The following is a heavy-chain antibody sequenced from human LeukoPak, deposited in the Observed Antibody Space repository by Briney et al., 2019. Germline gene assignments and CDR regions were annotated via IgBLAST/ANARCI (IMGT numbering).Heavy chain of an antibody. J-gene: IGHJ5*02. CDR1: GFTFSRYN. D-gene: IGHD4-17*01. CDR3: AREDDDGDYFT. CDR2: ISSSSSNI. Sequence: PGGSLRLSCAASGFTFSRYNMNWVRQAPGKGLEWVSYISSSSSNIYYADSVKGRFTISRDNAKNSLYLQMNSLRAEDTAVYYCAREDDDGDYFTWGQGTLVTVSS. V-gene: IGHV3-48*01.